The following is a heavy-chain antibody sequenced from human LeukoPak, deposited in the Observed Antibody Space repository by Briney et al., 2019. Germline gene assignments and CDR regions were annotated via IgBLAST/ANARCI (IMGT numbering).Heavy chain of an antibody. Sequence: PGGSLRLSCAASGFTFSTSWLHWVRQASGKGLVWVSRINSDGSSTTYADSVKGRFTISRDNPKNTLYLQMNSLRAEDTAVYYCVRDHYYSMDVWGQGTTVTVS. J-gene: IGHJ6*02. CDR2: INSDGSST. V-gene: IGHV3-74*03. CDR3: VRDHYYSMDV. CDR1: GFTFSTSW.